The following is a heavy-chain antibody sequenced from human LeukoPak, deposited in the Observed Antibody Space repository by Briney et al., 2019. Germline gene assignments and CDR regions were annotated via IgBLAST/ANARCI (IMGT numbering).Heavy chain of an antibody. CDR2: ISGSGGST. CDR3: TREGEGGSCDY. J-gene: IGHJ4*02. CDR1: GFTFSSYG. Sequence: GGSLRLSCAASGFTFSSYGMSWVRQAPGKGLEWVSAISGSGGSTYYADSVKGRFTISRDNSKNTLYLQMNSLKTEDTAVYYCTREGEGGSCDYWGQGTLVTVSS. D-gene: IGHD2-15*01. V-gene: IGHV3-23*01.